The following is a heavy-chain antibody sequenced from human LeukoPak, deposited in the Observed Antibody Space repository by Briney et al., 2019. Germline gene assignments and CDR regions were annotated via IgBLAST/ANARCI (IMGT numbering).Heavy chain of an antibody. V-gene: IGHV3-33*01. CDR2: IWYDGSNK. CDR1: GFTFNSYG. D-gene: IGHD3-10*01. Sequence: GRSLRLSCAASGFTFNSYGMHWVRQAPGKGLEWVAVIWYDGSNKYYADSVKGRFTISRDNSKNTLYLQMNSLRAEDTAVYYCARDGPYYYGSGSYYNPLDYWGQGTLVTVSS. J-gene: IGHJ4*02. CDR3: ARDGPYYYGSGSYYNPLDY.